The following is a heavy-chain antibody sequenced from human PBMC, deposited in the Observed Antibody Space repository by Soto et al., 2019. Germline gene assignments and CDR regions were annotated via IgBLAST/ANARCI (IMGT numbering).Heavy chain of an antibody. V-gene: IGHV3-53*04. CDR2: IYSGGST. D-gene: IGHD4-17*01. CDR3: ARVVVSTVTYFDY. J-gene: IGHJ4*02. Sequence: GGSLRLSCAASGFTVSSNYMSWVRQAPGKGLEWVSVIYSGGSTYYADSVKGRFTISRHNSKNTLYLQMNSLRAEDTAVYYCARVVVSTVTYFDYWGQGTLVTVSS. CDR1: GFTVSSNY.